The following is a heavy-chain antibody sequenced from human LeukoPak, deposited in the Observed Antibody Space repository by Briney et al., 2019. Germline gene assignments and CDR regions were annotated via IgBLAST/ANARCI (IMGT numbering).Heavy chain of an antibody. Sequence: PGGSLRLSCAASGFTFSSDWMHWVRQAPGKGLLWVSRINSDGSSTSYADSVKGRFTISRDNAKNSLYLQMSNLRAEDTAVYFCARGGGLDVWGQGATVTVSS. V-gene: IGHV3-74*01. CDR2: INSDGSST. J-gene: IGHJ6*02. CDR3: ARGGGLDV. CDR1: GFTFSSDW. D-gene: IGHD3-16*01.